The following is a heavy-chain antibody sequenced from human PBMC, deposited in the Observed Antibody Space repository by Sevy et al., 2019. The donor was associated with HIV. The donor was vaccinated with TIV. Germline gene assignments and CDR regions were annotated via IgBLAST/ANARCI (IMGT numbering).Heavy chain of an antibody. J-gene: IGHJ4*02. CDR1: GGSINNYY. Sequence: SETLSLTCTVSGGSINNYYWSWIRQPPGKGLQWIRYIYYSGSTNYNPSLKSRVTMSVDTSKNQFSLKLSSVTAADTAIYYCARESIATVGDFDYWGQGTLVTVSS. CDR2: IYYSGST. V-gene: IGHV4-59*01. D-gene: IGHD6-13*01. CDR3: ARESIATVGDFDY.